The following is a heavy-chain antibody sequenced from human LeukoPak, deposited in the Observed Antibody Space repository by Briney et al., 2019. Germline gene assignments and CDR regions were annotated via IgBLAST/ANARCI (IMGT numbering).Heavy chain of an antibody. CDR3: ARAIFGVVPRGY. CDR1: GYTFTSYY. J-gene: IGHJ4*02. D-gene: IGHD3-3*01. V-gene: IGHV1-46*01. CDR2: INPSGGST. Sequence: ASVKVSCKASGYTFTSYYMHWVRQAPGQGLEWMGIINPSGGSTSYAQKFQGRVTMTRDTSTSTVYMELSSLRSGDTAVYYCARAIFGVVPRGYWGQGTLVTVSS.